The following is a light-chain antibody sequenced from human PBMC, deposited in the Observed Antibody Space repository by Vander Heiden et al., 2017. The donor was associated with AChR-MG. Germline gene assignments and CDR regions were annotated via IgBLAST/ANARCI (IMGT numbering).Light chain of an antibody. V-gene: IGKV1-33*01. CDR3: QHHEHLAMWT. Sequence: DIQMTQSPSSLSASVGDKVIITCQASQGISTSLNWYQQKPGKAPRLLIYLASTWETGVPSRFNGHGSGTHFTLTISSLQHEDIATYYCQHHEHLAMWTFGQGTKVEIK. J-gene: IGKJ1*01. CDR1: QGISTS. CDR2: LAS.